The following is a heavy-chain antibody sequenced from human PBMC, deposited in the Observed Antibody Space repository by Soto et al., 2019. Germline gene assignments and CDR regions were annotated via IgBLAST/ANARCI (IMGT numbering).Heavy chain of an antibody. J-gene: IGHJ4*02. CDR1: GGSISSGGYY. Sequence: QVQLQESGPGLVKPSQTLSLTCTVSGGSISSGGYYWSGIRQHPGKGLEWIGYIYYSGSTYYNPSLKSRVTISVDTSKNQFSLKLSSVTAADTAVYYCASLTIFGVGRDYWGQGTLVTVSS. CDR2: IYYSGST. CDR3: ASLTIFGVGRDY. D-gene: IGHD3-3*01. V-gene: IGHV4-31*03.